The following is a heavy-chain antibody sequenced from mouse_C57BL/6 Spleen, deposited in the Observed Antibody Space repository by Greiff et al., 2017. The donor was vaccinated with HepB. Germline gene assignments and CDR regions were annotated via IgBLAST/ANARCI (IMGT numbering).Heavy chain of an antibody. J-gene: IGHJ2*01. V-gene: IGHV5-9*01. CDR2: ISGGGGNT. Sequence: EVKLVESGGGLVKPGGSLKLSCAASGFTFSSYTMSWVRQTPEKRLEWVATISGGGGNTYYPDSVKGRSTISRDNAKNTLYLQMSSLRSEDTALYYCAREEYGSSYVYFDYWGQGTTLTVSS. CDR3: AREEYGSSYVYFDY. CDR1: GFTFSSYT. D-gene: IGHD1-1*01.